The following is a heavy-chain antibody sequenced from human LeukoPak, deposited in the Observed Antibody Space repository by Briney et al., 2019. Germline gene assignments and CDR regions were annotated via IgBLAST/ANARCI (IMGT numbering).Heavy chain of an antibody. J-gene: IGHJ4*02. Sequence: GGSLRLSCAASGFTFSSYAMHWVRQAPGKGLEWVAVISYDGSNKYYADSVKGRFTISRDNSKNTLYLQMNSLRAEDTAVYYCAKGRSAYSGYDTFDYWGQGTLVTVSS. V-gene: IGHV3-30-3*01. CDR3: AKGRSAYSGYDTFDY. CDR2: ISYDGSNK. CDR1: GFTFSSYA. D-gene: IGHD5-12*01.